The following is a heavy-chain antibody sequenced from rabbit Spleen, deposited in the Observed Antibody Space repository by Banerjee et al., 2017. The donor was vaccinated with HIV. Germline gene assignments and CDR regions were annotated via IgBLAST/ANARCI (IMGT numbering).Heavy chain of an antibody. Sequence: QSLEESGGDLVKPGASLTLTCTASGVSFSSSSYMCWVRQAPGKGLEWIACIDTGSSGFTYFATWGKGRFTCSKTSSTTVPLQMTSLTAADTATYFCARDTSGSFSSYGMDLWGPGTLVTVS. CDR3: ARDTSGSFSSYGMDL. CDR2: IDTGSSGFT. J-gene: IGHJ6*01. V-gene: IGHV1S40*01. CDR1: GVSFSSSSY. D-gene: IGHD1-1*01.